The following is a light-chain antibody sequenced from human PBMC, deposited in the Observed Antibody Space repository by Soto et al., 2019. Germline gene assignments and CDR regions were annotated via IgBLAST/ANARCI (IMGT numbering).Light chain of an antibody. CDR2: DAS. V-gene: IGKV3-11*01. CDR1: QSVSSY. J-gene: IGKJ5*01. Sequence: VLRLSLAALSLSTGESATLSCRASQSVSSYLAWYQQKPGQAPRLLIYDASNRATGIPARFSGSGSGTGFTLTISSLEPEDFAVYYCQQRSNLPFIT. CDR3: QQRSNLPFIT.